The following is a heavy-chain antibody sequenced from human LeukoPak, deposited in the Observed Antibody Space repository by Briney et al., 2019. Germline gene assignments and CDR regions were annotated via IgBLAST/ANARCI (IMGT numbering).Heavy chain of an antibody. CDR1: GASIRSGDYY. Sequence: SETLSLTCTVSGASIRSGDYYWSWIRQPPGKGLEWIGYIYDSGSTYYNPSLKSRITISVDASENRFSLKLSSVTATDTAVYYCARDCSGGSCYGAFDIWGQGTMVTVSS. CDR3: ARDCSGGSCYGAFDI. D-gene: IGHD2-15*01. CDR2: IYDSGST. J-gene: IGHJ3*02. V-gene: IGHV4-30-4*01.